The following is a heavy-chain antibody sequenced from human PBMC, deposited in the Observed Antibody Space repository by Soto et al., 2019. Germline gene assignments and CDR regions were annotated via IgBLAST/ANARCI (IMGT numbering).Heavy chain of an antibody. J-gene: IGHJ4*02. D-gene: IGHD2-21*02. V-gene: IGHV3-23*01. CDR1: GFTFSDYA. Sequence: EVQLLESGGGLVQPGGSLRLSFEASGFTFSDYAMSWVRQAPGKGLEWVSSVVGSGDRTYYPDSVRGRFTISRDNSKNTLYLQMDSLGAEDTALYYCAKAAGGNCGSGCYLHFTSWGQGTLVTVSS. CDR2: VVGSGDRT. CDR3: AKAAGGNCGSGCYLHFTS.